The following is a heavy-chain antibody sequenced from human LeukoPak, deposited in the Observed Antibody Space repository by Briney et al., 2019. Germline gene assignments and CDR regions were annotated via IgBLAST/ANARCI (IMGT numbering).Heavy chain of an antibody. CDR3: ARDSSLGYYYDSSGYYRLYGMDV. CDR2: INPSGGST. D-gene: IGHD3-22*01. V-gene: IGHV1-46*01. CDR1: GYTFTSYY. Sequence: ASVKVSCKASGYTFTSYYMHWVRQAPGQGLEWMGIINPSGGSTSYAQKFQGRVTMTRDTSISTAYMELSRLRSDDTAVYYCARDSSLGYYYDSSGYYRLYGMDVWGQGTTVTVSS. J-gene: IGHJ6*02.